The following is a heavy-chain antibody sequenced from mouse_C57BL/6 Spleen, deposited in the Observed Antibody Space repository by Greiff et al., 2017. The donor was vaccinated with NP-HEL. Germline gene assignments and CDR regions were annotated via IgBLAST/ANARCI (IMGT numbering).Heavy chain of an antibody. CDR1: GYTFTDYY. CDR3: ARGDRDFDY. D-gene: IGHD3-3*01. J-gene: IGHJ2*01. Sequence: VQLQQSGPVLVKPGASVKMSCKASGYTFTDYYMNWVKQSHGKILEWIGVINPYNGGTSYNQKFKGKATLTVDKSSSTAYMELNSLTSEDSAVYYCARGDRDFDYWGQGTTLTVSS. CDR2: INPYNGGT. V-gene: IGHV1-19*01.